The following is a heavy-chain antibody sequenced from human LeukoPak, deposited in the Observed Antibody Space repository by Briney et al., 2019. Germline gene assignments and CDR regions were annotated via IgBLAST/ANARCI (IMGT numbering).Heavy chain of an antibody. Sequence: KPGGSLRLSCAASGFTFSSYTMNWVRQAPGKGLEWVSSISSSSSYINYADSVKGRFTISRDNAKNSLYLQMNSRGAEDTAVYYCARDTYDILTGYYKWAFDIWGQGTMVTVSS. V-gene: IGHV3-21*06. J-gene: IGHJ3*02. D-gene: IGHD3-9*01. CDR1: GFTFSSYT. CDR2: ISSSSSYI. CDR3: ARDTYDILTGYYKWAFDI.